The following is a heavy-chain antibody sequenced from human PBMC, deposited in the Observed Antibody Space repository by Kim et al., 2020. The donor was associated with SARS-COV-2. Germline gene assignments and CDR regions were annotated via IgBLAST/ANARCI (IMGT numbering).Heavy chain of an antibody. CDR2: ISYDGSNK. CDR3: AKALSRQQLVQYFQH. Sequence: GGSLRLSCAASGFTFSSYGMHWVRQAPGKGLEWVAVISYDGSNKYYADSVKGRFTISRDNSKNTLYLQMNSLRAEDTAVYYCAKALSRQQLVQYFQHWGQGTLVTVSS. V-gene: IGHV3-30*18. CDR1: GFTFSSYG. J-gene: IGHJ1*01. D-gene: IGHD6-13*01.